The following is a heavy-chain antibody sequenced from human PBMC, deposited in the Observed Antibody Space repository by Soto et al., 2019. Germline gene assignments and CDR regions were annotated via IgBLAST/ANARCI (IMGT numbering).Heavy chain of an antibody. Sequence: PGGSLRLSCAASGFTFSSYGMHWVRQAPGKGLEWVAVISYDGSNKYYADSVKGRFTISRDNSKNTLYLQMNSLRAEDTAVYYCAKDQGVVVTEPYFDYWGQGT. D-gene: IGHD2-21*02. CDR3: AKDQGVVVTEPYFDY. CDR2: ISYDGSNK. CDR1: GFTFSSYG. J-gene: IGHJ4*02. V-gene: IGHV3-30*18.